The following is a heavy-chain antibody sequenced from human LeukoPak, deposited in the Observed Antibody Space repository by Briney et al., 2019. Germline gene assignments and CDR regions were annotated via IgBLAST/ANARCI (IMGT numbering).Heavy chain of an antibody. V-gene: IGHV3-48*02. CDR1: GFTFNSYS. Sequence: GGSLRLSCGASGFTFNSYSMNWVRQAPGKGLEWVSYISSSTSRIYYADSVKGRFTISRDSARRSLFLQMNSLRDEDTAVYYCARDIHWAFDYWGQGTPVTVSS. CDR3: ARDIHWAFDY. CDR2: ISSSTSRI. D-gene: IGHD7-27*01. J-gene: IGHJ4*02.